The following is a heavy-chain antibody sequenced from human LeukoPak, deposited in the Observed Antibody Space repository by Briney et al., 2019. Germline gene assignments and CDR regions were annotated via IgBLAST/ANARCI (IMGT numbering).Heavy chain of an antibody. D-gene: IGHD6-13*01. Sequence: GSLRLSCAASGFTFSDYSMNWVRQAPGKGLEWIGYIYYTGRTYYNPSLRSRVTMSVDTSKDRFSLKLSSVTAADTAVYYCARVHSSRSSEDWGQGTLVTVSS. J-gene: IGHJ4*02. CDR3: ARVHSSRSSED. CDR2: IYYTGRT. V-gene: IGHV4-59*01. CDR1: GFTFSDYS.